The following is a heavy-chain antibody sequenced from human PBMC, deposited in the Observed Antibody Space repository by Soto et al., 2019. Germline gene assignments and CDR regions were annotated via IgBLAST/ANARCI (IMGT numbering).Heavy chain of an antibody. CDR3: ARDTASKDYDSHSYYPHFDS. CDR2: IYYTGGT. Sequence: SEALSLTCTVSGDSINTDYYWSLILQPPRKGLRRIGHIYYTGGTFYSPSLKSRLALSVDTSKNQFSLRLSSVTAADTAVYYCARDTASKDYDSHSYYPHFDSWGQGALVTVSS. J-gene: IGHJ5*01. V-gene: IGHV4-30-4*01. CDR1: GDSINTDYY. D-gene: IGHD3-22*01.